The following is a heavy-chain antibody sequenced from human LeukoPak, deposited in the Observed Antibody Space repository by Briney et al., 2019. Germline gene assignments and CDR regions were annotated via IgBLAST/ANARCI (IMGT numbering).Heavy chain of an antibody. V-gene: IGHV4-39*01. Sequence: PSETLSLTCTVSGGSISSSSYYWGWIRQPPGKGLEWIGSIYHSGSTYYNPSLKSRVTISVDTSKTQFSLKLSSVTAADTAVYYCARMDMVVVPAAITPGWFDPWGQGTLVTVSS. D-gene: IGHD2-2*03. CDR3: ARMDMVVVPAAITPGWFDP. J-gene: IGHJ5*02. CDR1: GGSISSSSYY. CDR2: IYHSGST.